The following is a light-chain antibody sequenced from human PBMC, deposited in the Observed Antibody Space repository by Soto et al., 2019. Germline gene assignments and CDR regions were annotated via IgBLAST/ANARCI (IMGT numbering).Light chain of an antibody. J-gene: IGKJ5*01. CDR3: QQRSNWPPYT. Sequence: EIVLTQSPATLSLSPGERATLSCRASQSVSSSLAWYQQKPGQAPRLLIYDASNRATGIPARFSGSGSATDFTLTISSLEHEDFAVYYCQQRSNWPPYTFGQGTRLEIK. CDR2: DAS. V-gene: IGKV3-11*01. CDR1: QSVSSS.